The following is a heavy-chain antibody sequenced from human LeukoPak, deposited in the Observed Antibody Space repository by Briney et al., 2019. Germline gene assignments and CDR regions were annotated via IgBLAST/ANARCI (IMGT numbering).Heavy chain of an antibody. V-gene: IGHV4-38-2*02. CDR3: ASPGYCSSTSCYYYYMDV. Sequence: SETLSLTCTVSGYSISSGYYWGWIRPPPGKGLEWIGSIYHSGSTYYKASLKSRVTISVDTSKNQFSLKLSSVTAADTAVYYCASPGYCSSTSCYYYYMDVWGKGTTVTVSS. CDR1: GYSISSGYY. J-gene: IGHJ6*03. D-gene: IGHD2-2*01. CDR2: IYHSGST.